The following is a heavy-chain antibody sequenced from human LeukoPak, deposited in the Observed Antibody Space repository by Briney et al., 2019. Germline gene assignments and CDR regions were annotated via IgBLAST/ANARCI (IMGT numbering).Heavy chain of an antibody. V-gene: IGHV3-23*01. CDR2: ISSSGDST. J-gene: IGHJ4*02. CDR3: ARARYCSSTSCYLDY. Sequence: GGSLRLSCAASRFTFNTYAMRWVRQAPGKGLEWVSGISSSGDSTYYADSVKGRFTISRDNSKNILYLQMNSLRAEDTAVYYCARARYCSSTSCYLDYWGQGTLVTVSS. CDR1: RFTFNTYA. D-gene: IGHD2-2*01.